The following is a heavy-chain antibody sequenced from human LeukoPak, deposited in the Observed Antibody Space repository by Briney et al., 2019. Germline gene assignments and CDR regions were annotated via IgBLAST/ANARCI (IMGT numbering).Heavy chain of an antibody. CDR3: AKDSAFYYIDV. J-gene: IGHJ6*03. V-gene: IGHV3-30*02. CDR2: IRYNGNNQ. CDR1: RFTFSSYW. Sequence: GGSLRLSCAASRFTFSSYWMSWVRQAPGKGLEWVAFIRYNGNNQYYADSVKGRFTISRDNSKNTLYLQMNSLKGDYTAVYYCAKDSAFYYIDVWGKGTTVIISS. D-gene: IGHD3-10*01.